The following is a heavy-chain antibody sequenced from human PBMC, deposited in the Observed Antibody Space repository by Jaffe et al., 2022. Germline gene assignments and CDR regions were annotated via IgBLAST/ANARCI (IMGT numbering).Heavy chain of an antibody. CDR2: IFSNDEK. D-gene: IGHD3-16*02. CDR1: GFSLSNARMG. J-gene: IGHJ3*02. CDR3: ARIIGMITFGGVIVDDAFDI. Sequence: QVTLKESGPVLVKPTETLTLTCTVSGFSLSNARMGVSWIRQPPGKALEWLAHIFSNDEKSYSTSLKSRLTISKDTSKSQVVLTMTNMDPVDTATYYCARIIGMITFGGVIVDDAFDIWGQGTMVTVSS. V-gene: IGHV2-26*01.